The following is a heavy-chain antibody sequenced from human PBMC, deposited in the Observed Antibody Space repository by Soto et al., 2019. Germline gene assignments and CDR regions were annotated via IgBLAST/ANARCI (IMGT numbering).Heavy chain of an antibody. Sequence: GGSLRLSCAASGFTFSDYYMSWIRQAPGKGLEWVSYISSSGSTIYYADSVKGRFTISRDNAKNSLYLQMNSLRAEDTAVYYCAKLLEWLSPVNNWFDPWGQGTLVTVSS. CDR2: ISSSGSTI. CDR1: GFTFSDYY. D-gene: IGHD3-3*01. J-gene: IGHJ5*02. V-gene: IGHV3-11*01. CDR3: AKLLEWLSPVNNWFDP.